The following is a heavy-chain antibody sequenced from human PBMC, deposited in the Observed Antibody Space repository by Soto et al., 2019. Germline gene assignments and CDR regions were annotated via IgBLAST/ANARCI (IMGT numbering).Heavy chain of an antibody. CDR2: VFYTGFT. J-gene: IGHJ4*02. D-gene: IGHD2-15*01. Sequence: SETLSLTCAVSGGSISGSYYYWGWLRQSPGKGPEWIGSVFYTGFTSYNPSLESRVTLSVDTSKNQFSLRLNSVTVADTAVYFCAGFVVPASRNSDFDYWGQGTLVTVSS. CDR1: GGSISGSYYY. CDR3: AGFVVPASRNSDFDY. V-gene: IGHV4-39*01.